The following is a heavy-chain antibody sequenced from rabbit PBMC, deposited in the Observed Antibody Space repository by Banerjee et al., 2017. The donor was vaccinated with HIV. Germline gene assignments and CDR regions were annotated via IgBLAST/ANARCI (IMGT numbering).Heavy chain of an antibody. CDR3: ARDLAGVIGWNFGL. CDR1: GFTLSSYW. V-gene: IGHV1S45*01. CDR2: INYGDGST. Sequence: QEQLVESGGGLVQPEGSLTLTCKASGFTLSSYWMWWVRQAPGKGLEWIGCINYGDGSTYYASWAKGRFTISKTSSTTVTLQMTSLTAADTATYFCARDLAGVIGWNFGLWGQGTLVTVS. D-gene: IGHD4-1*01. J-gene: IGHJ3*01.